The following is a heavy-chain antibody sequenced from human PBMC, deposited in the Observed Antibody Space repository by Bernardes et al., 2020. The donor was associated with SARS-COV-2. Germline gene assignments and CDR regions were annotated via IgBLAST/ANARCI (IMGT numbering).Heavy chain of an antibody. CDR1: GGSISSYY. J-gene: IGHJ6*02. CDR3: ARGIAEDYYYYGMDV. CDR2: IYYSGST. D-gene: IGHD6-13*01. V-gene: IGHV4-59*01. Sequence: SETLSLTCTVSGGSISSYYWSWIRQPPGKGLEWIGYIYYSGSTNYNPSLKSRVTISVDTSKNQFSLKLSSVTAADTAVYYCARGIAEDYYYYGMDVWGQGTTVTVSS.